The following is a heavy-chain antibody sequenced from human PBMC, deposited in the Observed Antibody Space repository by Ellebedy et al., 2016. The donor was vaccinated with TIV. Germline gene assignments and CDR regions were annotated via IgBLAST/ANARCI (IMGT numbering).Heavy chain of an antibody. CDR3: ARDGLNAWLDL. CDR1: GFTFSSYW. D-gene: IGHD3-10*01. J-gene: IGHJ5*02. Sequence: GESLKISCAASGFTFSSYWMHWVRQAPGKGLVWVSRINSDGSSTSYADSVKGRFTISRDNAKNTLYLQMNSLRAEDTAVYYCARDGLNAWLDLWGHGTLVTVSS. CDR2: INSDGSST. V-gene: IGHV3-74*01.